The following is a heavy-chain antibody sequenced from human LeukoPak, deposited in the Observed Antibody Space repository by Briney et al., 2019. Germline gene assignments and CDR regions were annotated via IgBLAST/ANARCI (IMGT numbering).Heavy chain of an antibody. CDR2: ISWNSGSI. V-gene: IGHV3-9*01. D-gene: IGHD2-8*01. CDR3: AKDQDIVLMVYATRVFDY. CDR1: GFTFDDYA. J-gene: IGHJ4*02. Sequence: PGGSLRLSCAASGFTFDDYAMHWVRQAPGKGLEWVSGISWNSGSIGYVDSVKGRFTISRDNAKNSLYLQMNSLRAEDTALYYCAKDQDIVLMVYATRVFDYWGQGTLATVSS.